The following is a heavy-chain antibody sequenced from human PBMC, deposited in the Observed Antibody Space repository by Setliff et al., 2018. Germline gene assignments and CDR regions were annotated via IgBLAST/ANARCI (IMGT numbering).Heavy chain of an antibody. CDR1: GYTLTAYY. CDR2: INPDSGAT. D-gene: IGHD1-20*01. J-gene: IGHJ4*02. CDR3: ARKISVTGTIDY. Sequence: ASVKVSCKASGYTLTAYYMHWVRQAPGQGPEWMGWINPDSGATNYALKFEGRVTMTRDTSISTAYMELSRLRSDDTAIYYCARKISVTGTIDYWGQGTLVTVSS. V-gene: IGHV1-2*02.